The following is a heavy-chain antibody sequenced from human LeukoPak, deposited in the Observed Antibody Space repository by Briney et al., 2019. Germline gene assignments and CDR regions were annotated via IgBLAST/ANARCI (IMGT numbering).Heavy chain of an antibody. V-gene: IGHV1-69*13. CDR3: ARLEITTVTTSDY. J-gene: IGHJ4*02. Sequence: SVKVSCKASGGTFSSYAISWVRQAPGQGLEWMGGIIPIFGTANYAQKFQGRVTITADESTSTAYMELSSLRSEDTAVFYCARLEITTVTTSDYWGQGTLVTVSS. CDR1: GGTFSSYA. CDR2: IIPIFGTA. D-gene: IGHD4-17*01.